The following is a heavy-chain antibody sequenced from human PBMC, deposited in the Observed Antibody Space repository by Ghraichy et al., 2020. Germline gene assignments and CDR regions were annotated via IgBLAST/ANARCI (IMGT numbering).Heavy chain of an antibody. D-gene: IGHD6-19*01. CDR3: ARAGVDSSGWYVDY. J-gene: IGHJ4*02. V-gene: IGHV1-2*02. Sequence: ASVKVSCKASGYTFTGYYMHWVRQAPGQGLEWMGWINPNSGGTNYAQKFQGRVTMTRDTSISTAYMELSRLRSDDTAVYYCARAGVDSSGWYVDYWGQGTLVTVSS. CDR2: INPNSGGT. CDR1: GYTFTGYY.